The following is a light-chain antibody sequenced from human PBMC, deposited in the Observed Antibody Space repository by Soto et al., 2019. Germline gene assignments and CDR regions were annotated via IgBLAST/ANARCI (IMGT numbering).Light chain of an antibody. Sequence: DIQMTQSPSSLSASVGDRVTITCQASQDISNYLNWYQQKPGKAPKLLIYDASNLETGVPSRFRRSGSGTDFFITISSLQPDDVATNYCQQYDNLPPFTFGPGTKVDIK. V-gene: IGKV1-33*01. CDR1: QDISNY. J-gene: IGKJ3*01. CDR2: DAS. CDR3: QQYDNLPPFT.